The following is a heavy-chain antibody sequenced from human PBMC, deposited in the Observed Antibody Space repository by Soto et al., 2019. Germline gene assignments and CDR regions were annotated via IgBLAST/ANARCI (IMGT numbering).Heavy chain of an antibody. J-gene: IGHJ4*02. V-gene: IGHV1-18*03. CDR3: AGNLAAAPVY. D-gene: IGHD2-15*01. CDR2: TSAYNGNT. Sequence: QVQLVQSGAEVKNPGASVKISCKASGYTFTSYGISWVRQAPGHGLEWMGWTSAYNGNTNYAQNLQGRVTLTTDTSASGAYTELRSLTSNDMTVYYCAGNLAAAPVYWGQGTLVSVSS. CDR1: GYTFTSYG.